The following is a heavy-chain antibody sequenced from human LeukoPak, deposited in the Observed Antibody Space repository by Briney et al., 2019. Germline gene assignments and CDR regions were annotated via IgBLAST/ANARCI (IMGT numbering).Heavy chain of an antibody. CDR1: GGSISSSSYY. CDR2: IYYSGST. V-gene: IGHV4-39*01. CDR3: ARHHDSSDWSDY. D-gene: IGHD3-22*01. J-gene: IGHJ4*02. Sequence: SETLSLTCTVSGGSISSSSYYWGWIRQPPGKGLEWIGSIYYSGSTYYNPSLKSRVTVSVDTSKNQFSLKLSSVTAADTAVYYCARHHDSSDWSDYWGQGTLVTASS.